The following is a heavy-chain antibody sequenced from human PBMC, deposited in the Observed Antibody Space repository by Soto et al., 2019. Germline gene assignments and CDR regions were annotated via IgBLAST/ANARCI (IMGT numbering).Heavy chain of an antibody. D-gene: IGHD3-22*01. CDR3: ARGVERITMIVVVIASPLDAFDI. CDR2: INPSGGST. Sequence: AAVKVSCKASGYTFTSYYMHWVRQAPGQGLEWMGIINPSGGSTSYAQKFQGRVTMTRDTSTSTVYMELSSLRSEDTAVYYCARGVERITMIVVVIASPLDAFDIWGQGTMVTVSS. CDR1: GYTFTSYY. V-gene: IGHV1-46*01. J-gene: IGHJ3*02.